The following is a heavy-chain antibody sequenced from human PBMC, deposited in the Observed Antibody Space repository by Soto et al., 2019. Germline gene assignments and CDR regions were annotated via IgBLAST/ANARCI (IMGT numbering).Heavy chain of an antibody. D-gene: IGHD1-26*01. CDR2: IGGSDTT. J-gene: IGHJ4*02. Sequence: EVQLMESGGDLVQPGGSLRLSCATSGFTFSKYAMNWVRQAPGNGLEWVSTIGGSDTTYYADSVKGRFTISRDDSKNTLFLQMNSLRAEDTAIYYCTKYRVANVRSAPDNWGQGTLVTVSS. CDR1: GFTFSKYA. V-gene: IGHV3-23*01. CDR3: TKYRVANVRSAPDN.